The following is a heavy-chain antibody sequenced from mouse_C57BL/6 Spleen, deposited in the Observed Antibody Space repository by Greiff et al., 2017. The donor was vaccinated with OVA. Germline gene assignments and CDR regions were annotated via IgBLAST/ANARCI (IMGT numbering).Heavy chain of an antibody. CDR3: ARRASGTYFAY. CDR2: IDPEDGET. Sequence: VQLQQSGAELVKPGASVKLSCTASGFNIKDYYMHWVKQRTEQGLEWIGRIDPEDGETEYAPKFQGKATITADTSSNTAYLQLSSLTSEDTAVYYCARRASGTYFAYWGQGTLVTVSA. D-gene: IGHD4-1*01. CDR1: GFNIKDYY. V-gene: IGHV14-2*01. J-gene: IGHJ3*01.